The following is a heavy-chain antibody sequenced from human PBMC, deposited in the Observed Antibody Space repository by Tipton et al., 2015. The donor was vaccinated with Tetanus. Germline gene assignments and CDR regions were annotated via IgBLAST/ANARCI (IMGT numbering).Heavy chain of an antibody. Sequence: TLSLTCTVSGDSLSRGGYFWNRIRQRPGEGPEGVGYIYYSGDTYPNPSLESRVSMSVDTSKNQFSLKLTSVTAADAAVYYCARDQGGGRVVRLNWLDPWGQGTLVTVSS. CDR1: GDSLSRGGYF. V-gene: IGHV4-31*03. CDR2: IYYSGDT. D-gene: IGHD6-6*01. J-gene: IGHJ5*02. CDR3: ARDQGGGRVVRLNWLDP.